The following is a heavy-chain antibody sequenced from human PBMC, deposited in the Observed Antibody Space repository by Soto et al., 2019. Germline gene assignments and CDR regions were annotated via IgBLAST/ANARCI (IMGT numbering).Heavy chain of an antibody. V-gene: IGHV3-30*18. CDR3: AKSYSSIPLDY. Sequence: LRLSCAASGFTFSSYGMHWVRQAPGKGLEWVAVISYDGSNKYYADSVKGRFTISRDNSKNTLYLQMNSLRAEDTAVYYCAKSYSSIPLDYWGQGTLVTVSS. D-gene: IGHD6-19*01. CDR1: GFTFSSYG. CDR2: ISYDGSNK. J-gene: IGHJ4*02.